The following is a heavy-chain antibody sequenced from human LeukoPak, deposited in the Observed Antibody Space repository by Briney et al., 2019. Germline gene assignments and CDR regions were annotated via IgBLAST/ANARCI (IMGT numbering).Heavy chain of an antibody. D-gene: IGHD3-22*01. V-gene: IGHV1-46*01. CDR1: GYTFTSYY. CDR2: INPSGGST. Sequence: ASVKVSCKASGYTFTSYYMHWVRQAPGQGLEWMGIINPSGGSTSYAQKFQGRVTMTRDTSTSTVYTELSSLRSEDTAVYYCARDFHDYDSSGPTWYFDLWGRGTLVTVSS. CDR3: ARDFHDYDSSGPTWYFDL. J-gene: IGHJ2*01.